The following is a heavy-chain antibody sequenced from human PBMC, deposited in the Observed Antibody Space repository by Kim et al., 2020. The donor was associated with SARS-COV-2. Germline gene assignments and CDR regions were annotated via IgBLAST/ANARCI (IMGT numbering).Heavy chain of an antibody. CDR3: ERLGYDPDDYYGMDV. D-gene: IGHD3-3*01. V-gene: IGHV4-59*01. CDR2: IYYSGST. CDR1: GGSISSYY. J-gene: IGHJ6*02. Sequence: SETLSLTCTVSGGSISSYYWSWIRQPPGKGLEWIGYIYYSGSTNYNPSLKSRVTISVDTSKNQFSLKLSSVTAADTAVYYCERLGYDPDDYYGMDVWGQGTTVTVSS.